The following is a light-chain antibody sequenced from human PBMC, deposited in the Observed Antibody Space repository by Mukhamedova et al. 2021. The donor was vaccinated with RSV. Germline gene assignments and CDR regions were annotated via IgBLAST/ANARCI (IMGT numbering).Light chain of an antibody. V-gene: IGKV3-20*01. CDR3: QQYGASPRFT. Sequence: ASQRIGPSSLAWYQQRPGQPPRLLIFGTSRRPSGIPDRFVGSESRTGTDFTLTISRLEPEDFARYYCQQYGASPRFTFGPGTRVDI. CDR1: QRIGPSS. J-gene: IGKJ3*01. CDR2: GTS.